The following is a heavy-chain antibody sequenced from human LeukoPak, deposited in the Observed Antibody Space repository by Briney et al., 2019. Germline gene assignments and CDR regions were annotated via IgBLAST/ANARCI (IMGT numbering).Heavy chain of an antibody. J-gene: IGHJ4*02. Sequence: PGGSLRLSCAASGFIFSSYGMHWVRQAPDKGLEWVAFIRYDGSRKYYADSVKGRFTISRDNAKNSLYLQMNSLRAEDTAVYYCARGDLPGGYWGQGTLVTVSS. CDR2: IRYDGSRK. V-gene: IGHV3-30*02. D-gene: IGHD3-10*01. CDR1: GFIFSSYG. CDR3: ARGDLPGGY.